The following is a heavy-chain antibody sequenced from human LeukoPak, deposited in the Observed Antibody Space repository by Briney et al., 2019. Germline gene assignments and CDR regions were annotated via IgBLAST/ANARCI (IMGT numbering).Heavy chain of an antibody. D-gene: IGHD3-9*01. CDR3: ARGLLYYDILTGYYPPYYFDY. J-gene: IGHJ4*02. CDR1: GGSFSGYY. CDR2: INHSGST. Sequence: SETLSLTCAVYGGSFSGYYWSWIRQPPGKGLEWIGEINHSGSTNYNPSLKSRVTISVDTSKNQFSLKLSSVTAADTAVYYCARGLLYYDILTGYYPPYYFDYWGQGTLVTVSS. V-gene: IGHV4-34*01.